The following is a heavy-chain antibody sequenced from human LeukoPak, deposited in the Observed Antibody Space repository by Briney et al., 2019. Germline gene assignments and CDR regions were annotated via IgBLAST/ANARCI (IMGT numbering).Heavy chain of an antibody. CDR3: ARGMDYGDYARDFDY. CDR1: GYRLTGYY. V-gene: IGHV1-2*02. J-gene: IGHJ4*02. CDR2: INPNSGDT. D-gene: IGHD4-17*01. Sequence: ASVKVSCKASGYRLTGYYIHWVRQAPGQGLEWMGWINPNSGDTNYAQKFQGRVSMTRDTSISTAYMALNRLRSDDTAVYYCARGMDYGDYARDFDYWGQGTLVTVSS.